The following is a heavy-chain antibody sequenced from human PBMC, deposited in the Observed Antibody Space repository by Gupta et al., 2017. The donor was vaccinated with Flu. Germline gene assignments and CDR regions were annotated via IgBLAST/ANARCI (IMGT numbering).Heavy chain of an antibody. CDR2: LIGSGCSI. CDR3: AKGGGYVIWYPLGY. Sequence: RQSQGKGLEWVGALIGSGCSIYSEYSVKGQFTISRENYKNTLFLQMNRMRPEDTAIYYCAKGGGYVIWYPLGYWGQGTLVTVSS. V-gene: IGHV3-23*01. D-gene: IGHD5-12*01. J-gene: IGHJ4*02.